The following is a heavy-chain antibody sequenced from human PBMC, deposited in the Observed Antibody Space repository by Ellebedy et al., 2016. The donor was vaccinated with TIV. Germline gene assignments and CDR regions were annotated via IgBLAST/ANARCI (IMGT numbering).Heavy chain of an antibody. D-gene: IGHD6-13*01. V-gene: IGHV1-3*04. CDR2: INTDNGDT. CDR3: ARDLGSTSWYGDAFDI. J-gene: IGHJ3*02. Sequence: ASVKVSCKASGYTFTQYPMHWLRQAPGQRLEWMGWINTDNGDTKYSQRFQGRVTFSRDTFASTAYMELRSLRSEDTAIYYCARDLGSTSWYGDAFDIWGQGTMVTVSS. CDR1: GYTFTQYP.